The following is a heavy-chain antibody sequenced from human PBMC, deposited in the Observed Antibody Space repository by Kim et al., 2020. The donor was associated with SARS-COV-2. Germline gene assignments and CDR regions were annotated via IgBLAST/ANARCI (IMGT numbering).Heavy chain of an antibody. D-gene: IGHD3-22*01. Sequence: DSVKGRFTISRDNAKNSLYLQMNSLRAEDTAVYYCAREEREYDSCGYYNDWGQGTLVTVSS. J-gene: IGHJ4*02. V-gene: IGHV3-21*01. CDR3: AREEREYDSCGYYND.